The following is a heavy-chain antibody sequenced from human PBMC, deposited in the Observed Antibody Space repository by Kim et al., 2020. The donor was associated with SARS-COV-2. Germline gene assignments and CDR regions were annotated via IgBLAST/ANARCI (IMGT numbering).Heavy chain of an antibody. V-gene: IGHV1-8*01. CDR3: ARGSRRDNWFDP. J-gene: IGHJ5*02. Sequence: GYAQKFQGRVTMTRNTSISTAYMELSSLRSEDTAVYYCARGSRRDNWFDPWGQGTLVTVSS.